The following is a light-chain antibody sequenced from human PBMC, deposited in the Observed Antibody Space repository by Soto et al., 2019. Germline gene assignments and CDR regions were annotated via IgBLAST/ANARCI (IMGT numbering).Light chain of an antibody. V-gene: IGKV3D-15*01. CDR3: QQYNNWPPRWT. CDR2: DTS. J-gene: IGKJ1*01. CDR1: QGIGDT. Sequence: VVMMQSPATLSVSPGEGATLSCRASQGIGDTLAWYQHTPGQTTRLLLHDTSTRATAIPARFLGSGSGTEFTLTISSLQSEDFAVYYGQQYNNWPPRWTFGQGTKVDIK.